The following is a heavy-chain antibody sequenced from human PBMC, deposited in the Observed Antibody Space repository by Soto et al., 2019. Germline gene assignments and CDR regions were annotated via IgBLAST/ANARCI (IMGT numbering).Heavy chain of an antibody. J-gene: IGHJ4*02. D-gene: IGHD3-22*01. CDR1: GFTFSSYA. Sequence: GGSLRLSCAASGFTFSSYAMSWVRQAPGKGLEWVSAISGSGGSTYYADSVKGRFTISRDNSKNTLYLQMNSLRAEDTAVYYCAKGPGNTMIVVVITLDYWGQGTLVTVSS. V-gene: IGHV3-23*01. CDR2: ISGSGGST. CDR3: AKGPGNTMIVVVITLDY.